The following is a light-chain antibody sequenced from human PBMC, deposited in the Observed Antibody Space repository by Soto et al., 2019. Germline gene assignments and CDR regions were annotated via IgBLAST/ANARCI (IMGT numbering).Light chain of an antibody. J-gene: IGKJ4*01. CDR3: QQYNNWPLT. V-gene: IGKV3D-15*01. Sequence: ELVLPQSPGTLSLSPGARATLSGRASQSVSNNYLAWYQQKPGQAPRLLIYGASNRATGIPDRFSGSGSGTEFTLTISSLQSEDFAVYYCQQYNNWPLTVGGGTKVDIK. CDR2: GAS. CDR1: QSVSNN.